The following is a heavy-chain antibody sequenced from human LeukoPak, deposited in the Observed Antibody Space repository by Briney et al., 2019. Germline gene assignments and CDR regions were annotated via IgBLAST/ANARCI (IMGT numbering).Heavy chain of an antibody. CDR2: INTNTGNP. Sequence: GASVKVPCKASGYTFTSYAMNWVRQAPGQGLEWMGWINTNTGNPTYAQGFTGRFVFSLDTSVSTAYLQISSLKAEDTAVYYCARGPRISTKQRQGYYYDSSGYYDFDYWGQGTLVTVSS. CDR3: ARGPRISTKQRQGYYYDSSGYYDFDY. V-gene: IGHV7-4-1*02. D-gene: IGHD3-22*01. CDR1: GYTFTSYA. J-gene: IGHJ4*02.